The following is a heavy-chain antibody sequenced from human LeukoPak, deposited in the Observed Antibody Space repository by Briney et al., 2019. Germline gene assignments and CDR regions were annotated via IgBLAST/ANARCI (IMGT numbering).Heavy chain of an antibody. Sequence: HPGGSLRLSCAASGFTVSSNYMSWVRQAPGKGLEWVSVIYSGGSTYYADSVKGRSTISRDNSKNTLYLQMNSLRAEDTAVYYCARVGLRWENYFDYWGQGTLVTVSS. D-gene: IGHD4-23*01. CDR2: IYSGGST. V-gene: IGHV3-66*01. J-gene: IGHJ4*02. CDR1: GFTVSSNY. CDR3: ARVGLRWENYFDY.